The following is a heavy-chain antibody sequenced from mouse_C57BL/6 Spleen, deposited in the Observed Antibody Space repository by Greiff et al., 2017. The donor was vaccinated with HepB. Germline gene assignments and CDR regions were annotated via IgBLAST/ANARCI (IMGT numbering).Heavy chain of an antibody. J-gene: IGHJ3*01. CDR2: IYPGDGDT. CDR1: GYAFSSYW. D-gene: IGHD2-3*01. V-gene: IGHV1-80*01. CDR3: ARGNDGYAVKNY. Sequence: VQLQQSGAELVKPGASVKISCKASGYAFSSYWMNWVKQRPGKGLEWIGQIYPGDGDTNYNGKFKGKATLTADKSSSTAYMQLSSLTSEDSAVYFCARGNDGYAVKNYWGQGTLVTVSA.